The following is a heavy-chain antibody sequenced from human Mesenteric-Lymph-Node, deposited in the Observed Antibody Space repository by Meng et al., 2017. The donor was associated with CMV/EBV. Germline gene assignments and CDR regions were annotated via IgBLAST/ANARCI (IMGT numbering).Heavy chain of an antibody. CDR2: MNPNSGNT. J-gene: IGHJ4*02. CDR3: ARERRIAAAGLNDY. CDR1: GYTFTSYD. V-gene: IGHV1-8*01. Sequence: ASVKVSCKASGYTFTSYDINWVRQATGQGLEWMGWMNPNSGNTGYAQKFQGRVTMTRNTSISTAYMELSRLRSDDTAVYYCARERRIAAAGLNDYWGQGTLVTVSS. D-gene: IGHD6-13*01.